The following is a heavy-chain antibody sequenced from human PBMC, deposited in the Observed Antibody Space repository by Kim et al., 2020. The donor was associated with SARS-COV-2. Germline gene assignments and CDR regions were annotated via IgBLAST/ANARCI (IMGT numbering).Heavy chain of an antibody. CDR3: ARNLPLGYCSSTSCINWFDP. Sequence: SETLSLTCAVYGGSFSGYYWSWIRQPPGKGLEWIGEINHSGSTNYNPSLKSRVTLSVDTSKNQFSLKLSSVTAADTAVYYCARNLPLGYCSSTSCINWFDPWGQGTLVTVSS. D-gene: IGHD2-2*01. J-gene: IGHJ5*02. CDR1: GGSFSGYY. V-gene: IGHV4-34*01. CDR2: INHSGST.